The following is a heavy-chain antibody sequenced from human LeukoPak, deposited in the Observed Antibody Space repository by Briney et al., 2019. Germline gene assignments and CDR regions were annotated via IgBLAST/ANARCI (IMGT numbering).Heavy chain of an antibody. Sequence: GGSLRLSCVASGFSFSRYYIHWVRQAPGKGLVWVSRIKGDSSDTIYADSVKGRFTISRDNAKNTVYLQMNSLRREDTAVYYCAKGKSSSSDGFDYWGQGTLVTVSS. CDR2: IKGDSSDT. CDR1: GFSFSRYY. D-gene: IGHD6-6*01. V-gene: IGHV3-74*01. J-gene: IGHJ4*02. CDR3: AKGKSSSSDGFDY.